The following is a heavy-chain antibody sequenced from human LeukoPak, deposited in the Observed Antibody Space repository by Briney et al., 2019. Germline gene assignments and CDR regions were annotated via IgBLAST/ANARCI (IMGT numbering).Heavy chain of an antibody. CDR3: ARVPEGWFPFLYY. CDR1: GGTFCSYA. Sequence: SVKVSCTASGGTFCSYAISWVRQAPGQGLEWMGRIIPILGIANYAQKFQGRVTITADKSTSTAYMELSSLRSEDTAVYYCARVPEGWFPFLYYCGQGTLVTVSS. D-gene: IGHD6-19*01. V-gene: IGHV1-69*04. CDR2: IIPILGIA. J-gene: IGHJ4*02.